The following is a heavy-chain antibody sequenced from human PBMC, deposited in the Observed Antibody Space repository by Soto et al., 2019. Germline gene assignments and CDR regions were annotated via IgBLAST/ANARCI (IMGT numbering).Heavy chain of an antibody. CDR2: IYSNGYT. V-gene: IGHV4-30-4*08. CDR3: ARLGAFYQSLDP. CDR1: GDSITNGGCY. Sequence: PSETLSLSCTVSGDSITNGGCYWSCIHQFPGKGLEWIGYIYSNGYTYYNPSLKSRVTISLEASKSQVSLRLDSVTAAVTAVYYCARLGAFYQSLDPWGQGTLVTVSS. J-gene: IGHJ5*02. D-gene: IGHD3-3*02.